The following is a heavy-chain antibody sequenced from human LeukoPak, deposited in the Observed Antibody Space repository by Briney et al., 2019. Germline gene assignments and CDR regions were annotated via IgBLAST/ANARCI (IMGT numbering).Heavy chain of an antibody. CDR1: GGSISSYY. J-gene: IGHJ4*02. Sequence: SETLSLTCTVSGGSISSYYWSWIRQPAGKGLEWIGRIYTSGSTNYNPSLKSRVTMSVDTSKNQFSLKLSSVTAADTAVYYCAREWYYGSGSYFDYWGQGTLVTVSS. D-gene: IGHD3-10*01. CDR3: AREWYYGSGSYFDY. V-gene: IGHV4-4*07. CDR2: IYTSGST.